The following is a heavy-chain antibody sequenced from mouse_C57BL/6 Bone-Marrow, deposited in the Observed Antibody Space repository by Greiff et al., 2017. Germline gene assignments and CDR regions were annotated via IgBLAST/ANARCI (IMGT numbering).Heavy chain of an antibody. CDR3: TTLLNTTLDY. V-gene: IGHV14-4*01. Sequence: EVQLQQSGAELVRPGASVKLSCTASGFNIKDDYMHWVKQRPEQGLEWIGWIDPENGDTEYASKFKGKATITADNASNTAYLQLSSLTSEDTAIYYCTTLLNTTLDYWGQGTSVTVSS. D-gene: IGHD1-1*01. CDR1: GFNIKDDY. CDR2: IDPENGDT. J-gene: IGHJ4*01.